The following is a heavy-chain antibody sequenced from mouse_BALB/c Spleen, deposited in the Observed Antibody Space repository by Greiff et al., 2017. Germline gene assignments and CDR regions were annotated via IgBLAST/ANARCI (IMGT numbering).Heavy chain of an antibody. V-gene: IGHV1-54*03. Sequence: VQLQQSGAELVRPGTSVKVSCKASGYAFTNYLIEWVKQRPGQGLEWIGVINPGSGGTNYNEKFKGKATLTADKSSSTAYMQLSSLTSDDSAVYFCARSENDGYYGSWFAYWGQGTLVTVAA. CDR2: INPGSGGT. D-gene: IGHD2-3*01. J-gene: IGHJ3*01. CDR3: ARSENDGYYGSWFAY. CDR1: GYAFTNYL.